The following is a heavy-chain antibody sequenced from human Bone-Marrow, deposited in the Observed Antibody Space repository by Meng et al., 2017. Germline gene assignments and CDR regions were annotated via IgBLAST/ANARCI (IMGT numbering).Heavy chain of an antibody. CDR3: ARLRSSTRGWFDP. V-gene: IGHV1-2*06. Sequence: ASVKVSCKVSEYTFTGYYMHWVRQAPGQGLEWMGRINPNSGGTNDAQKLQGRVTMTRDTSISTAYMELSRLRSDDTAVYYCARLRSSTRGWFDPWGQGTLVTVSS. J-gene: IGHJ5*02. CDR1: EYTFTGYY. CDR2: INPNSGGT. D-gene: IGHD2-2*01.